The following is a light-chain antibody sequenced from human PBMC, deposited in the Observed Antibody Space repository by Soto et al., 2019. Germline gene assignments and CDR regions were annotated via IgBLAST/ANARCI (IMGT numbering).Light chain of an antibody. Sequence: EIVLTQSPATLSLSPGERATLSCRASQSVGNNLAWYQQKPGQAPRLLIYGASTGATGIPTRFSGSGSGTEFTLTISSLQSEDFAVYYCQQYNNWPLTFGGGTKVDIK. J-gene: IGKJ4*01. CDR1: QSVGNN. V-gene: IGKV3-15*01. CDR2: GAS. CDR3: QQYNNWPLT.